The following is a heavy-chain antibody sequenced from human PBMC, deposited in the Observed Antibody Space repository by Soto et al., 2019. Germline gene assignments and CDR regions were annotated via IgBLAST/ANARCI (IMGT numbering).Heavy chain of an antibody. V-gene: IGHV3-23*01. J-gene: IGHJ4*02. CDR1: GFTFSSYA. CDR3: AKDLGGKVVVAAFDY. CDR2: ISGSGGST. Sequence: EVQLLESGGGLVQPGGSLRLSCAASGFTFSSYAMSWVGQAPGKGLEWVSAISGSGGSTYYADSVKGRFTISRDNSKNTLYLQMNRLRAEDTAVYYCAKDLGGKVVVAAFDYWGQGTLVTVSS. D-gene: IGHD2-15*01.